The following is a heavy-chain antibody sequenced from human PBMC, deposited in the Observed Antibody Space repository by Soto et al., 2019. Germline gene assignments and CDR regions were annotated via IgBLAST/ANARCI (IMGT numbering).Heavy chain of an antibody. J-gene: IGHJ4*02. D-gene: IGHD1-1*01. CDR3: ARGRYGDY. Sequence: QVHLVQSGAEVKNPGASVKVSCKGSGYDFTTYGITWVRQAPGQGLEWMAWISAHNGNTNYAPNLQGRDTVTRDTSTSIAYIELRSLRSDDTAVYYCARGRYGDYWGQGALVTVSS. V-gene: IGHV1-18*01. CDR2: ISAHNGNT. CDR1: GYDFTTYG.